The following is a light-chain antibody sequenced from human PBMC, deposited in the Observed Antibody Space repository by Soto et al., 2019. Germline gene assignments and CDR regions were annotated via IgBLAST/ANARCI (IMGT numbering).Light chain of an antibody. V-gene: IGKV1-33*01. CDR1: QDISNN. CDR3: QQYDNLPPYT. J-gene: IGKJ2*01. Sequence: IPMTQSPSSLSASVGDRVTITCQASQDISNNLNWYQQKAGKAPKLLIYDASYLETGVPSRFSGSGSGTDFTFTISSLQPEDIATYYCQQYDNLPPYTFGQGTKVEIK. CDR2: DAS.